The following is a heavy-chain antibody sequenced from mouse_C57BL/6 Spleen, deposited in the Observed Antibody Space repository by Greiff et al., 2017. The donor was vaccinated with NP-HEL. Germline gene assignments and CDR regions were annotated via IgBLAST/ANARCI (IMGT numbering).Heavy chain of an antibody. D-gene: IGHD2-1*01. CDR3: AYGNFGYFDY. V-gene: IGHV1-81*01. Sequence: QVHVKQSGAELARPGASVKLSCKASGYTFTSYGISWVKQRTGQGLEWIGEIYPRSGNTYYNEKFKGKATLTADKSSSTAYMELRSLTSEDSAVYFCAYGNFGYFDYWGQGTTLTVSS. CDR1: GYTFTSYG. CDR2: IYPRSGNT. J-gene: IGHJ2*01.